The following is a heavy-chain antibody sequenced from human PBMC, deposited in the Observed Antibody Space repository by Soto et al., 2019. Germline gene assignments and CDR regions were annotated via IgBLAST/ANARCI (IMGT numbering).Heavy chain of an antibody. J-gene: IGHJ4*02. V-gene: IGHV3-23*01. D-gene: IGHD2-2*01. CDR3: AKDRESIVVVPAAIDY. CDR1: GFTFSSYA. Sequence: GGSLRLSCAASGFTFSSYAMSWVRQAPGKGLEWVSAISGSGGSTYYADSVKGRFTISRDNSKNTLYLQMNSLRAEDTAVYYCAKDRESIVVVPAAIDYWGQGTLVTVSS. CDR2: ISGSGGST.